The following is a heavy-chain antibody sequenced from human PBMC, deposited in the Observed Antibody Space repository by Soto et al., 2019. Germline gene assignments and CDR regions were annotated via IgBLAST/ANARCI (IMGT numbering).Heavy chain of an antibody. CDR2: INPKSGGT. D-gene: IGHD2-8*01. Sequence: ASVKVSCKASGYSFTDYHIHWVRQAPGQGLEWLGRINPKSGGTSTAQKFQGWVTMTRDRSISTVYMELTRLRSDDTAVYFCARGHSTDCSNGVCSFFYNHEMDVWGQGATVTVSS. CDR3: ARGHSTDCSNGVCSFFYNHEMDV. V-gene: IGHV1-2*04. J-gene: IGHJ6*02. CDR1: GYSFTDYH.